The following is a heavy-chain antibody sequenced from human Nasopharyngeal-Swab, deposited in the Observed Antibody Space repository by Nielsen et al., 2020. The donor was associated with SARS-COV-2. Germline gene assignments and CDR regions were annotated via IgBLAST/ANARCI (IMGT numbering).Heavy chain of an antibody. Sequence: ASVKVSCKASGYTFTSYGISWVRQAPGQGLEWMGWISAYNGNTNYAQKLQGRVTMTTDTSTSTACMELRSLRSDDTAVYYCARDTYYDILTGYPLDYWGQGTLVTVSS. D-gene: IGHD3-9*01. CDR1: GYTFTSYG. CDR2: ISAYNGNT. J-gene: IGHJ4*02. V-gene: IGHV1-18*04. CDR3: ARDTYYDILTGYPLDY.